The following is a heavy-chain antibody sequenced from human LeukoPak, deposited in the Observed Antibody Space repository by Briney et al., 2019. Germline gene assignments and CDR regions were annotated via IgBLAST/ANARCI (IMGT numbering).Heavy chain of an antibody. CDR2: IYYSGST. J-gene: IGHJ4*02. CDR3: ARDRGAMLL. CDR1: GGSISSGGYY. Sequence: SETLSLTCTVSGGSISSGGYYWNWIRQPPGKGLEWIGYIYYSGSTNYNPSLKSRVTISVDTSKNQFSLKLSSVTAADTAVYYCARDRGAMLLWGQGTLVTVSS. V-gene: IGHV4-61*08. D-gene: IGHD2-15*01.